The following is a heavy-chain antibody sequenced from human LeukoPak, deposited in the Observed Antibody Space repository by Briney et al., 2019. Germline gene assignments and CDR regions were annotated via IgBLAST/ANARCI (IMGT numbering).Heavy chain of an antibody. Sequence: SEALSLTCTVSGGSISSYYWSWIRHPPRRGLEWIGYIYYSGSTNYNPSLKRRVTISVDTSKNQFSLQLSSVTAADTAVYYCARGRVTVAGPFDYWGQGTLVTVSS. V-gene: IGHV4-59*01. CDR1: GGSISSYY. D-gene: IGHD6-19*01. CDR3: ARGRVTVAGPFDY. CDR2: IYYSGST. J-gene: IGHJ4*02.